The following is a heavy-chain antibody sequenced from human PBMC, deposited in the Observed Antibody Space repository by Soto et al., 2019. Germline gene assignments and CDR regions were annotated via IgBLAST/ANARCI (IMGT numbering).Heavy chain of an antibody. CDR2: TYYRSKWYN. V-gene: IGHV6-1*01. CDR1: GDSVSSNSAA. J-gene: IGHJ5*02. CDR3: ARTAKPPYEYVWGSYRYGRAWFDT. Sequence: SQTLSLTCAISGDSVSSNSAAWNWIRQSPSRGLEWLGRTYYRSKWYNDYAVSVKSRITINPDTSKNQFSLQLNSVTPEDTAVYYCARTAKPPYEYVWGSYRYGRAWFDTWGQGTLVTIAS. D-gene: IGHD3-16*02.